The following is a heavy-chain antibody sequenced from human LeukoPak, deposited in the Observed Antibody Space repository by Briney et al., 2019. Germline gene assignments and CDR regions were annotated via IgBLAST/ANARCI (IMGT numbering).Heavy chain of an antibody. CDR3: ASTFSYGYFDF. J-gene: IGHJ4*02. CDR1: GGSISSGDYY. CDR2: SYYTGST. Sequence: SETLSLTCTVSGGSISSGDYYWSWIRQPPGKGLEWIGYSYYTGSTNYNPSLNSRVTISVDTSKRQFSLKLSSVTAADTAVYYCASTFSYGYFDFWGQGTLVTVSS. V-gene: IGHV4-61*08. D-gene: IGHD3-16*01.